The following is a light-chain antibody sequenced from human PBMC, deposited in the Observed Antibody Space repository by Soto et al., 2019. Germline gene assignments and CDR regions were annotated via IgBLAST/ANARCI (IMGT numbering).Light chain of an antibody. CDR3: QQYDSSPRT. Sequence: EIVLTQSPGTLSLSPGERATLSCRASQSVSSSFLAWYQQKVGQAPRLLIYDASSRATGIPDRFSGGGSGTDFTITISRLEPEDVAVYYCQQYDSSPRTFGQGTRLEIK. CDR1: QSVSSSF. J-gene: IGKJ5*01. V-gene: IGKV3-20*01. CDR2: DAS.